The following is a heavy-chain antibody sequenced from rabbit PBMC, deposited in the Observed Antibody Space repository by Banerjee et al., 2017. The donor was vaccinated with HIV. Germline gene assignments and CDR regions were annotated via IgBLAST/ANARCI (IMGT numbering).Heavy chain of an antibody. J-gene: IGHJ4*01. CDR1: GFDFDTYG. D-gene: IGHD1-1*01. CDR2: IRTGSSGST. Sequence: QSLEESGGDLVKPGASLTLTCTASGFDFDTYGVSWVRQAPGKGLEWIGCIRTGSSGSTCYASWAKGRFTISKTSSTTVTLQMTSLTAADMATYFCARRASSGGAAINLWGQGTLVTIS. CDR3: ARRASSGGAAINL. V-gene: IGHV1S40*01.